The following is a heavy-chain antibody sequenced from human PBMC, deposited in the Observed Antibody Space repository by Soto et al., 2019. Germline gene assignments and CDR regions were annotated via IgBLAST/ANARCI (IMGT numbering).Heavy chain of an antibody. V-gene: IGHV4-31*03. D-gene: IGHD3-16*01. CDR3: ASCGGVSCAEYFQH. CDR1: GGSISSGGYY. CDR2: IYYSGST. Sequence: QVQLQESGPGLVKPSQTLSLTCTVSGGSISSGGYYWSWIRQHPGKGLEWIGYIYYSGSTYYNPSLKSRVTISVDTSKNQFSLKLSSVTAADTAVYYCASCGGVSCAEYFQHWGQGTLVTVSS. J-gene: IGHJ1*01.